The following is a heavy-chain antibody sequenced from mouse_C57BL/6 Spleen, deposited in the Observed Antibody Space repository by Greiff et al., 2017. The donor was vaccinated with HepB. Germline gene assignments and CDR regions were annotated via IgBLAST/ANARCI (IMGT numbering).Heavy chain of an antibody. J-gene: IGHJ2*01. CDR1: GFTFSSYG. CDR3: ARSSSLLDY. CDR2: ISSGGSYT. D-gene: IGHD1-1*01. V-gene: IGHV5-6*02. Sequence: EVKLVESGGDLVKPGGSPKLSCAASGFTFSSYGMSWVRQTPDKRLEWVATISSGGSYTYYPDSVKGRFTISRDNAKNTLYLQMSSLKSEDTAMYYCARSSSLLDYWGQGTTLTVSS.